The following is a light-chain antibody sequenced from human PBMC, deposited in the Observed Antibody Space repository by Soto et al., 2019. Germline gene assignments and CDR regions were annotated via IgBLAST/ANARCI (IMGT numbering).Light chain of an antibody. J-gene: IGLJ1*01. CDR3: SSYTSSSTLYV. CDR1: SSDVGGYNY. V-gene: IGLV2-14*01. Sequence: QSALTQPASVSGSPGQSITISCTGTSSDVGGYNYVSCYQQHPGKAPKLMIYDVSNRPSGVSNRFSGSNSGNTASLTISGLQAEDEADYYCSSYTSSSTLYVFGTGTKLTVL. CDR2: DVS.